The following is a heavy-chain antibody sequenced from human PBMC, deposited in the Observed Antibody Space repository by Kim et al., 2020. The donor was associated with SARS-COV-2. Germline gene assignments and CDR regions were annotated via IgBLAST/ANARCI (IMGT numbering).Heavy chain of an antibody. D-gene: IGHD3-22*01. V-gene: IGHV3-74*03. J-gene: IGHJ6*02. CDR3: AVVGTGYYYGMDV. Sequence: YADSVKGRFTISRDNAKNTLYLQMNSLRDEDTAVYYCAVVGTGYYYGMDVWGQGTTVTVSS.